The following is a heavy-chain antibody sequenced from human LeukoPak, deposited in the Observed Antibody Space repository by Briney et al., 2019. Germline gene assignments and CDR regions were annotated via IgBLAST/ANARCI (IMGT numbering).Heavy chain of an antibody. Sequence: GASVKVSCKASGYTFTSYGISWVRQAPGQGLEWMGWISAYNGYTSYAQKLQGRVTMTTDTSTSTAYMELRSLRSDDTAVYYCARDPYYDFWSGYSLDAFDIWGQGTMVTVSS. V-gene: IGHV1-18*01. CDR3: ARDPYYDFWSGYSLDAFDI. J-gene: IGHJ3*02. CDR1: GYTFTSYG. D-gene: IGHD3-3*01. CDR2: ISAYNGYT.